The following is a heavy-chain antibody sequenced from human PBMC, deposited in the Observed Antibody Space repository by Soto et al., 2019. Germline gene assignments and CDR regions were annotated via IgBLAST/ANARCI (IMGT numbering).Heavy chain of an antibody. D-gene: IGHD5-12*01. CDR2: SIPIFGTA. V-gene: IGHV1-69*13. CDR3: ARGRGYSGDDHYYYFDMDV. Sequence: ALVKVSCKASGGTFNNYPITWVRQAPGQGLEWVGGSIPIFGTANYAQKFQGRVTISVDESTSTAYMELSSLRSEDTAVYYCARGRGYSGDDHYYYFDMDVWGQGTTVTVAS. J-gene: IGHJ6*01. CDR1: GGTFNNYP.